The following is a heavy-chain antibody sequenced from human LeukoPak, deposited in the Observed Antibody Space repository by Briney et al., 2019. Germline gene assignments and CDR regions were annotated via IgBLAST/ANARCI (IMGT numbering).Heavy chain of an antibody. CDR1: GFTFSSYS. CDR2: ISSSSSYI. Sequence: GGSLRLSCAASGFTFSSYSMNWVRQAPGKGLEWVSSISSSSSYIYYADSVKGRFTISRDNAKNSLYLQMNSLRAEDTAVYYCARGILGDFDWLLDYFDYWGQGSLVTVSS. D-gene: IGHD3-9*01. V-gene: IGHV3-21*01. CDR3: ARGILGDFDWLLDYFDY. J-gene: IGHJ4*02.